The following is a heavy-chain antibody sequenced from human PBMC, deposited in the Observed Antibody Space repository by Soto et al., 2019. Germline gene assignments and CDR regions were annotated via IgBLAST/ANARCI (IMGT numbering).Heavy chain of an antibody. J-gene: IGHJ4*02. V-gene: IGHV1-3*05. CDR2: INAGNGNT. CDR1: GYTFTSYA. D-gene: IGHD6-13*01. CDR3: ARSTSLVIDY. Sequence: QVQLVHSGAEEKKPGASVKVSCKASGYTFTSYAMQWVRQAPGQRLEWMGWINAGNGNTNYSQKFQGRVTITRDSSASTAYMELSSLRYDDPAVYYCARSTSLVIDYWGQGTLATVSS.